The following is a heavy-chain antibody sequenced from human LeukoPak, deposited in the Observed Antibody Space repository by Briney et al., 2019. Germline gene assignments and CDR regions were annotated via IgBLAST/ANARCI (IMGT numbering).Heavy chain of an antibody. D-gene: IGHD3-22*01. CDR3: ARGTMMVGP. J-gene: IGHJ5*02. CDR2: INNSGNT. V-gene: IGHV4-59*01. CDR1: GFTFSSYE. Sequence: MSGGSLRLSCAASGFTFSSYEMNWVRQPPGKGLEWIGYINNSGNTNYNPSLKSRVTMSVDTSKNQFSLKLSSVTAADTAVYFCARGTMMVGPWGQGTLVTVSS.